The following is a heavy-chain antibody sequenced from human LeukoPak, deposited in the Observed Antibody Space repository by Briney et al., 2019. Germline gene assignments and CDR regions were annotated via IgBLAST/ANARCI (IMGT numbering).Heavy chain of an antibody. J-gene: IGHJ3*02. Sequence: SETLSLTCTVSGGSISSSSYYWGWIRQPPGKGLEWIGSIYYSGSTYYNPSLKSRVTISVDTSKNQFSLKLSSVTAADTAVYHCARHGIYCSSTSCLDAFDIWGQGTMVTVSS. CDR1: GGSISSSSYY. D-gene: IGHD2-2*01. V-gene: IGHV4-39*01. CDR2: IYYSGST. CDR3: ARHGIYCSSTSCLDAFDI.